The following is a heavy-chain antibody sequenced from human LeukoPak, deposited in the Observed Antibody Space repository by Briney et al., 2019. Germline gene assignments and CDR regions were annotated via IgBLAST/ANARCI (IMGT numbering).Heavy chain of an antibody. CDR3: AKSRGVAGFDY. Sequence: GGSLRLSCAASGFTFSSYGMSWVRQAPGKGLEWVSGISGSGGTTYYADSVKGRFTISRDNSKITLYLQMNSLRAEDTAVYYCAKSRGVAGFDYWGQGTLVTVSS. CDR2: ISGSGGTT. D-gene: IGHD6-19*01. CDR1: GFTFSSYG. J-gene: IGHJ4*02. V-gene: IGHV3-23*01.